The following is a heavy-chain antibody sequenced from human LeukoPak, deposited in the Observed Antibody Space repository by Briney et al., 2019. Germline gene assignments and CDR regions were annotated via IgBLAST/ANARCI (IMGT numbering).Heavy chain of an antibody. V-gene: IGHV3-7*04. J-gene: IGHJ6*03. CDR2: IKKDGTEK. Sequence: GGSLRLSCAAYGFTFSASWMSWVRQAPGKGLEWVANIKKDGTEKYSADYMKGRFTVSRDNVKRLLYLEMNSLRVEDTAVYYCARVGPPYYYYYMDVWGEGTTVTVSS. CDR1: GFTFSASW. CDR3: ARVGPPYYYYYMDV.